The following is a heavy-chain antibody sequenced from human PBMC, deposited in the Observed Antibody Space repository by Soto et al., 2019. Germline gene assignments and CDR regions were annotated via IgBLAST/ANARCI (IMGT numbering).Heavy chain of an antibody. CDR2: IYYSGST. Sequence: PSETLSLTCTVPGGSISSYYWSWIRQPPGKGLEWIGYIYYSGSTNYNPSLKSRVTISVDTSKNQFALKLSSVTAADTAVYYCGSGSERGRETHYYYSYRDVGGKGTRVTVS. CDR3: GSGSERGRETHYYYSYRDV. CDR1: GGSISSYY. J-gene: IGHJ6*03. V-gene: IGHV4-59*08. D-gene: IGHD1-26*01.